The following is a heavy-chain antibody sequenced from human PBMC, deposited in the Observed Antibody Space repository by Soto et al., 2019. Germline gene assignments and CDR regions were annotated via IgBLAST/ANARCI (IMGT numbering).Heavy chain of an antibody. Sequence: GGSLRLSCAASGFTFSSYWMHWVRQAPGKGLVWVSRINSDGSSTSYADSVKGRFTISRDNAKNTLYLQMNSLRAEDTAVYYCARVAGTRVYYYYYYMDVWGKGTTVTVSS. V-gene: IGHV3-74*01. D-gene: IGHD1-7*01. CDR3: ARVAGTRVYYYYYYMDV. J-gene: IGHJ6*03. CDR2: INSDGSST. CDR1: GFTFSSYW.